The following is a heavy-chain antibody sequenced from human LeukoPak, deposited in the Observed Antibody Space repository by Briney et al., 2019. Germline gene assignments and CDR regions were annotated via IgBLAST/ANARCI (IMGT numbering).Heavy chain of an antibody. CDR2: GSDRGGT. J-gene: IGHJ5*01. Sequence: SETLSLTCAVYGASFSGDYWSWFRQPPGKGLEWIGEGSDRGGTKYNPPLKSRVTISADTSKNQFSLKLSSVTAADTAVYHCAKNGQSGSSFDPWGQGTQVTVSS. CDR1: GASFSGDY. V-gene: IGHV4-34*01. CDR3: AKNGQSGSSFDP. D-gene: IGHD5-12*01.